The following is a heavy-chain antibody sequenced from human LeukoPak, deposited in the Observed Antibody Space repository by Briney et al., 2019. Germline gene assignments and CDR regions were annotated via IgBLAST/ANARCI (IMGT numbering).Heavy chain of an antibody. CDR3: ARAPYNGNHLDY. Sequence: GGSLRLSCAAAGFTVSSNYMSWVRQAPGKGLEWVSIIYSGGSTDYADSVKGRFTISRDNSKNTLYLQMDSLRAEDTAVYYCARAPYNGNHLDYWGQGTLVTVSS. D-gene: IGHD5-24*01. CDR1: GFTVSSNY. CDR2: IYSGGST. J-gene: IGHJ4*02. V-gene: IGHV3-53*01.